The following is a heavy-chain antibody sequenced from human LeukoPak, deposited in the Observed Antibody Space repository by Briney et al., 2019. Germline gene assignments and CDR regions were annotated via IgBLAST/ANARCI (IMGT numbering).Heavy chain of an antibody. CDR1: GDGVSSNSAT. Sequence: SQTLSLTCAISGDGVSSNSATWNWIRQSPSRGLEWLGRTYYRSKWYNDYAVSVKSRATINPDTSKNQFSLQLNSVTPEDTAVYYCARVGHPWGIEDAFDIWGQGTMVTVSS. J-gene: IGHJ3*02. V-gene: IGHV6-1*01. CDR2: TYYRSKWYN. D-gene: IGHD3-16*01. CDR3: ARVGHPWGIEDAFDI.